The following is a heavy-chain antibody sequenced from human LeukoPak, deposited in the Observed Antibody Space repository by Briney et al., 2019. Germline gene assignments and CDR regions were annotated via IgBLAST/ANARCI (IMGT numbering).Heavy chain of an antibody. CDR3: ARSQGATIYGFDY. CDR2: TYYRSKWYN. D-gene: IGHD5-12*01. Sequence: SQTLSLTCAISGDSVSSNSAAWSWIRQSPSRGLEWLGRTYYRSKWYNDYAVSVKTRITINPDTSKNQLSLQVNSVTPDDTAVHYCARSQGATIYGFDYWGQGTLVTVSS. J-gene: IGHJ4*02. CDR1: GDSVSSNSAA. V-gene: IGHV6-1*01.